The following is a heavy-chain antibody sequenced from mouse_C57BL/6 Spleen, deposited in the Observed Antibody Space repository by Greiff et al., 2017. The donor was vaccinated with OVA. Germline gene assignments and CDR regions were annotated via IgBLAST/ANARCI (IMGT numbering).Heavy chain of an antibody. Sequence: QVQLKQSGAELVKPGASVKLSCKASGYTFTSYWMHWVKQRPGQGLEWIGMIHPNSGSTNYNEKFKSKATLTVDKSSSTAYMQLSSLTSEDSAVYYCARSGDGYYWDYWGQGTTLTVSS. D-gene: IGHD2-3*01. CDR1: GYTFTSYW. CDR2: IHPNSGST. J-gene: IGHJ2*01. CDR3: ARSGDGYYWDY. V-gene: IGHV1-64*01.